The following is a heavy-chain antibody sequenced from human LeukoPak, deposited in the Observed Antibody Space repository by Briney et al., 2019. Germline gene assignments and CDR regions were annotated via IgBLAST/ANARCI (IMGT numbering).Heavy chain of an antibody. Sequence: GGSLRLSCAASGFTFSNYEMNWVRQAPGKGLEWVSYIRSSGSTKYHADSVKGRFTISRDDAKNSLFLQMNSLRVEDTAVYYCARASGIVATGREDWFDPWGQGTLVTVSS. V-gene: IGHV3-48*03. CDR2: IRSSGSTK. CDR3: ARASGIVATGREDWFDP. J-gene: IGHJ5*02. D-gene: IGHD6-13*01. CDR1: GFTFSNYE.